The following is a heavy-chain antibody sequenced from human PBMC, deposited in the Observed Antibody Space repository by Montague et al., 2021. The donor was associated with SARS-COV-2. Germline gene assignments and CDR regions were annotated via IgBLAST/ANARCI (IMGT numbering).Heavy chain of an antibody. CDR3: ARHYSATLPAVY. Sequence: SETLSLTCTVSGGSISSFYWSRFRQPPGKGLEWSGYISDSGSTNYNTSLTSRVTMSVDTSKNQFSLKVNSVTAADTAVYYCARHYSATLPAVYWGQGTLVTVSS. CDR2: ISDSGST. J-gene: IGHJ4*02. D-gene: IGHD2-15*01. V-gene: IGHV4-59*08. CDR1: GGSISSFY.